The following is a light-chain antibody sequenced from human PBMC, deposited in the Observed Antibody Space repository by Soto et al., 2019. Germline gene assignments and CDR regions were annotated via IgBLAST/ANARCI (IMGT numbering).Light chain of an antibody. CDR1: QGLSSW. Sequence: DIKMTQSPSSLSASVGARVPITCRASQGLSSWLAWYQQKPEEAPKSLIYAASRLESGVPSRFSGSGSGTDFALTISSLQPEDVATYYCQQYNSYPITLGQGTRLEIK. CDR2: AAS. V-gene: IGKV1D-16*01. J-gene: IGKJ5*01. CDR3: QQYNSYPIT.